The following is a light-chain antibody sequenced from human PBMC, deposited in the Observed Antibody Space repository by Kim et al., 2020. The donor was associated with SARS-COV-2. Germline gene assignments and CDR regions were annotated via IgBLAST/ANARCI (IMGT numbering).Light chain of an antibody. J-gene: IGLJ2*01. CDR1: NIGSKS. V-gene: IGLV3-21*04. CDR3: QVWGSSSDQVV. CDR2: YDS. Sequence: SYELTQPPSVSVAPGKTARITCGGNNIGSKSVHWYQQKPGQAPVLVIYYDSDRPSGIPERFSGSNSGNTATLTISRVEAGDEADYYCQVWGSSSDQVVFG.